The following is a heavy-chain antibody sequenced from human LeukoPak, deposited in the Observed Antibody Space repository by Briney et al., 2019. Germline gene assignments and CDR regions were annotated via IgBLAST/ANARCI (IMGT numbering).Heavy chain of an antibody. CDR2: ISYDGSNE. D-gene: IGHD5-18*01. CDR1: GFTFSGYA. CDR3: ARANTGMVRGYYYYMDV. Sequence: GGSLRLSRAASGFTFSGYALHWLRQAPGKGLEWVAVISYDGSNEYYADSVEGRFTISRDNSKNTLYLQMNSLRAEDTAVYYCARANTGMVRGYYYYMDVWGKGTTVTVSS. V-gene: IGHV3-30*01. J-gene: IGHJ6*03.